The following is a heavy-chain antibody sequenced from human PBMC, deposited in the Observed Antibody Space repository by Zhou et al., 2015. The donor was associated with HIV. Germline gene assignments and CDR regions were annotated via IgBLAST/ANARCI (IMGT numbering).Heavy chain of an antibody. J-gene: IGHJ4*02. CDR2: IIPIFGTA. CDR3: AGGMDYYDSRGAGYYFDY. CDR1: GGTFSSYA. Sequence: QVQLVQSGAEVKKPGSSVKVSCKASGGTFSSYAISWVRQAPGQGLEWMGGIIPIFGTANYAQKFQGRVTITADESTSTAYMELSSLRSEDTAVYYCAGGMDYYDSRGAGYYFDYWGQGTLVTVSS. V-gene: IGHV1-69*01. D-gene: IGHD3-22*01.